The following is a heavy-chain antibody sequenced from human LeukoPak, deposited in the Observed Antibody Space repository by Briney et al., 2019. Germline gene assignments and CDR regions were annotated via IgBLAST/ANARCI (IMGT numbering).Heavy chain of an antibody. J-gene: IGHJ4*02. Sequence: PGGSLRLSCAASGFTFSSYAMSWVRQAPGKGLEWVSAISGNGGSTYYADSVKGRFTISRDNSKNTLYLQMNSLRAEDTAVYYCATHLITMVRGVITLYYFDYWGQGTLVTVSS. CDR2: ISGNGGST. CDR1: GFTFSSYA. D-gene: IGHD3-10*01. V-gene: IGHV3-23*01. CDR3: ATHLITMVRGVITLYYFDY.